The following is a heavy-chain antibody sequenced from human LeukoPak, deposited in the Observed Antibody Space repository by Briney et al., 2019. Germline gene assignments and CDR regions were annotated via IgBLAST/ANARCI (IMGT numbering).Heavy chain of an antibody. D-gene: IGHD2-8*02. J-gene: IGHJ4*02. CDR3: ARGLYWVDY. CDR1: GFTFSSYA. V-gene: IGHV3-23*01. CDR2: ISGSGGST. Sequence: PGGSLRLSCAASGFTFSSYAMSWVRQAPGKGLEWVSAISGSGGSTYYADSVKGRFTISRDNSKNTVHLQMDSLRADDTAVYYCARGLYWVDYWGQGILLTVSS.